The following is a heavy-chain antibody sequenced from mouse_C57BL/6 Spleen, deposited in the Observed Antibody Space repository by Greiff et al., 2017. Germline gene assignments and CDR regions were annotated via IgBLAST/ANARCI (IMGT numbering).Heavy chain of an antibody. J-gene: IGHJ1*03. CDR1: GYTFTSYW. CDR2: IYPGSGST. Sequence: QVQLQQPGAELVKPGASVKMSCKASGYTFTSYWITWVKQRPGQGLEWIGDIYPGSGSTNYNEKIKSKATLTVDTSSSTAYMQLSSLTSEDAAVYYCARKGYSNYGYFGVWGTGTTVTVSS. V-gene: IGHV1-55*01. CDR3: ARKGYSNYGYFGV. D-gene: IGHD2-5*01.